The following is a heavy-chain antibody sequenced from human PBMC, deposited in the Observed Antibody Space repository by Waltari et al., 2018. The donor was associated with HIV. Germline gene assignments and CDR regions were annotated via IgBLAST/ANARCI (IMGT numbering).Heavy chain of an antibody. CDR1: GGSISSYY. D-gene: IGHD4-17*01. Sequence: QVQLQESGPGLVKPSETLSLTCTVSGGSISSYYWNWIRQPAGKGLEWNGRIYPSGSTNYNPSLKSRVTMSVDTSKNQFSLKLSSVTAADTAVYYCARVGMGAVTDYWGQGTLVTVSS. J-gene: IGHJ4*02. V-gene: IGHV4-4*07. CDR3: ARVGMGAVTDY. CDR2: IYPSGST.